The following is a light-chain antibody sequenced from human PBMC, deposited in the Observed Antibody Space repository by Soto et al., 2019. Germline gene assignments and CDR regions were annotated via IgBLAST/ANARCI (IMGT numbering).Light chain of an antibody. Sequence: EIVLTHSPGTLSLSPGEIATLSCRASHSLSSKSLVWYQQKSGQAPRVLIYDASSRATGIPDRFSGSGSGTDFTLTISRLEPEDFAVYLCQQYDTSPTFGQGTKVDIK. V-gene: IGKV3-20*01. CDR2: DAS. CDR1: HSLSSKS. J-gene: IGKJ1*01. CDR3: QQYDTSPT.